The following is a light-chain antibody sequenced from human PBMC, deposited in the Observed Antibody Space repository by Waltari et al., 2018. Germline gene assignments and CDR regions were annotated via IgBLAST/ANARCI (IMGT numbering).Light chain of an antibody. CDR2: SNN. CDR3: AAWDDSLNGPV. V-gene: IGLV1-44*01. Sequence: QSVLTQPPSASGTPGQRVTISCSGSSSHIGSNPVNWYQQLPGTAPKLPIYSNNQRPSGVPDRFSGSKSGTSASLAISGLQSEDEADYYCAAWDDSLNGPVFGGGTKLTVL. CDR1: SSHIGSNP. J-gene: IGLJ2*01.